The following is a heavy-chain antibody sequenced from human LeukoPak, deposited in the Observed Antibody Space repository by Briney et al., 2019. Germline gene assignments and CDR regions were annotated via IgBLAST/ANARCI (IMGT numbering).Heavy chain of an antibody. CDR3: AVGLGITPPGTFDY. J-gene: IGHJ4*02. V-gene: IGHV5-51*01. Sequence: KPGESLKISCKGSGYSFTSYWIAWVRQMPGKGLDWMGMIYPGDSDTRYSPSFQGQVTISADKSINTAYVQWSSLKASDTAMYYCAVGLGITPPGTFDYWGRGTLVTVSS. CDR1: GYSFTSYW. CDR2: IYPGDSDT. D-gene: IGHD6-13*01.